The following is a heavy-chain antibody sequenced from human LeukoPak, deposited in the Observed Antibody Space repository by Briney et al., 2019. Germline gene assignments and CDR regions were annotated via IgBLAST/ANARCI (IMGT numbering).Heavy chain of an antibody. CDR3: AREGRPGMATMGSRAFDI. CDR2: ISSSGSTI. J-gene: IGHJ3*02. CDR1: GFTFSSYE. D-gene: IGHD5-24*01. Sequence: GGSLRLSCAASGFTFSSYEMNWVRQAPGKGLEWVSYISSSGSTIYYADSVKGRFTISRDNAKNSLYLQMNSLRAEDTAVYYCAREGRPGMATMGSRAFDIWGQGTMVTVSS. V-gene: IGHV3-48*03.